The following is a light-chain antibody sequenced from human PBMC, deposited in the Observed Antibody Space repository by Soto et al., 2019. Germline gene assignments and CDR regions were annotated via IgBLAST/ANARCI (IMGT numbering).Light chain of an antibody. CDR1: QGISSY. CDR2: AAS. CDR3: QQYYSSLSST. Sequence: AIRMTQSPSSFSASTGDRVTITCRASQGISSYLAWYQQKPGKAPKLLIYAASTLQSGVPSRFSGSGSGTDFTLTIRCLQAENFATYYCQQYYSSLSSTFGQGTRLEIK. V-gene: IGKV1-8*01. J-gene: IGKJ5*01.